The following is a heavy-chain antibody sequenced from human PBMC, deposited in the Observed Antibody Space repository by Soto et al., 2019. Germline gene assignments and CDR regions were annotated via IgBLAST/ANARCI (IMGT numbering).Heavy chain of an antibody. Sequence: SETLSLTCTVSGGSISSGGYYWSWIRQHPGKGLEWVGYSYYTGSSYYNPSLKSRVTISVDASKNQLSLRLASVTAADTAVYYCARVSSGWYYFDYWGQGTLVTVSS. CDR3: ARVSSGWYYFDY. J-gene: IGHJ4*02. CDR2: SYYTGSS. CDR1: GGSISSGGYY. V-gene: IGHV4-31*03. D-gene: IGHD6-19*01.